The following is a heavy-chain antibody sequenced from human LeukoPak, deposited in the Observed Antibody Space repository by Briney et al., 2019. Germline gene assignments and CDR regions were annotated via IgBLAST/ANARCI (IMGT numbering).Heavy chain of an antibody. D-gene: IGHD6-13*01. CDR1: GGSISSYY. CDR3: ARDGGHSSSWYNWFDP. J-gene: IGHJ5*02. CDR2: IYYSGST. Sequence: SETLSLTCTVSGGSISSYYWSWIRQPPGKGLEWIGYIYYSGSTNYNPSLQSRVTISVDTSKNQFSLKLSSVTAADTAVYYCARDGGHSSSWYNWFDPWGQGTLVTVSS. V-gene: IGHV4-59*01.